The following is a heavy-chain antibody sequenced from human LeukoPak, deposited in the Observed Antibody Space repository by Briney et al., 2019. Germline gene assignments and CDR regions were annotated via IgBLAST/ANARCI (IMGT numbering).Heavy chain of an antibody. D-gene: IGHD6-13*01. V-gene: IGHV1-2*02. CDR3: ARDGLRYSSSWGLNWFDP. CDR1: GYTFTGYY. CDR2: NNPNSGGT. J-gene: IGHJ5*02. Sequence: ASVKVSCKASGYTFTGYYMHWVRQAPGQGLEWMGWNNPNSGGTNYAQKFQGRVTMTRDTSISTAYMELSRLRSDDTAVYYCARDGLRYSSSWGLNWFDPWGQGTLVTVSS.